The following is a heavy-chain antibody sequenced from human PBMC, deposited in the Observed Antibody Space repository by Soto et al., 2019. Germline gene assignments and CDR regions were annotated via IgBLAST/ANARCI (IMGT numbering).Heavy chain of an antibody. CDR1: GDSVSSNSAA. CDR3: ARGGYDILTGYSGYYYYGMDV. D-gene: IGHD3-9*01. V-gene: IGHV6-1*01. Sequence: SQTLSLTCAISGDSVSSNSAAWNWIRQSPSRGLEWLGRTYYRSKWYNDYAVSVKSRITINPDTSKNQFSLQLNSVTPEDTAVYYRARGGYDILTGYSGYYYYGMDVWGQGTTVTVS. CDR2: TYYRSKWYN. J-gene: IGHJ6*02.